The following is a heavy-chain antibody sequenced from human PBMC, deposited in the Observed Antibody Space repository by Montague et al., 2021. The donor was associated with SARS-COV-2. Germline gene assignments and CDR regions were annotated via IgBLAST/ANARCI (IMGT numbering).Heavy chain of an antibody. CDR3: AHSSIGYHNPTFLDY. CDR1: GLSLTTYGVA. Sequence: PALVKPTQTLTLTCTFSGLSLTTYGVAVGWIRQPPGKALEWLASVYWDDTQRYSPSLKTRLTITKDTFKNQVVLTLIDMDPVDTATYYCAHSSIGYHNPTFLDYWGQGTLVTVSS. CDR2: VYWDDTQ. V-gene: IGHV2-5*02. D-gene: IGHD5-18*01. J-gene: IGHJ4*02.